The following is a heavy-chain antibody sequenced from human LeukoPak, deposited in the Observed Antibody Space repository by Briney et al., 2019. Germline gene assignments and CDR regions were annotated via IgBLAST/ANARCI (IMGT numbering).Heavy chain of an antibody. D-gene: IGHD5-12*01. CDR3: AKEPFESYSGYDFHSYYYMDV. Sequence: GGSLRLSCAASGFTFSSYEMNWVRQAPGKGLEWVSYISSSGSTIYYADSVKGRFTISRDNSKNMLYLQMNSLRAEDTAVYYCAKEPFESYSGYDFHSYYYMDVWGKGTTVTVSS. J-gene: IGHJ6*03. V-gene: IGHV3-48*03. CDR2: ISSSGSTI. CDR1: GFTFSSYE.